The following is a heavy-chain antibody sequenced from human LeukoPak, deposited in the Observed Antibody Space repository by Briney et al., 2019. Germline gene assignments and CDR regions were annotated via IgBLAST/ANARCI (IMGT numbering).Heavy chain of an antibody. J-gene: IGHJ4*02. CDR3: ARGFSSPHSSGWYPPPGFAFDY. Sequence: PSETLSLTCTVSGGSISSGGYYWSWIRQHPGKGLEWIGYIYYSGSTYYNPSLKSRVTISVDTSKNQFSLKLSSVTAADTAVYYCARGFSSPHSSGWYPPPGFAFDYWGQGTLVTVSS. D-gene: IGHD6-19*01. CDR1: GGSISSGGYY. CDR2: IYYSGST. V-gene: IGHV4-31*03.